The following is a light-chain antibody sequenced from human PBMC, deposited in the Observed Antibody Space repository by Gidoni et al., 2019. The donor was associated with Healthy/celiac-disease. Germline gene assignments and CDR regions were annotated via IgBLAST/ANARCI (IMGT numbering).Light chain of an antibody. CDR3: AAWDDSLNGHVV. V-gene: IGLV1-44*01. J-gene: IGLJ2*01. CDR1: SSTIGSNT. Sequence: SVLTQPPSASGTPGQRGTISCSGSSSTIGSNTVNWYQPLPGTAPKLLIHSNNQRPSGVPDRFSGSKSGTSASLAISGLQSEDEADYYCAAWDDSLNGHVVFGGGTKLTVL. CDR2: SNN.